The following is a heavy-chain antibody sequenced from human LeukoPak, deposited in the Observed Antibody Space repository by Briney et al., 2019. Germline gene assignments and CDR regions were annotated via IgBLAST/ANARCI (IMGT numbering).Heavy chain of an antibody. Sequence: PGGSLRLSCAASGFTSSSYAMSWVRQAPGKGLEWVSAISGSGGSTYYADSVKGRFTISRDNSKNTLYLQMNSLRAEDTAVYYCAKNVWGSYRSNYYFDYWGQGTLVTVSS. J-gene: IGHJ4*02. CDR2: ISGSGGST. V-gene: IGHV3-23*01. D-gene: IGHD3-16*02. CDR1: GFTSSSYA. CDR3: AKNVWGSYRSNYYFDY.